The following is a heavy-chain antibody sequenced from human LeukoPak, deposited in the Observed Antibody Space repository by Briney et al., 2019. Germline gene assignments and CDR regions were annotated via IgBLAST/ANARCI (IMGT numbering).Heavy chain of an antibody. CDR2: ISSSGSTI. D-gene: IGHD3-3*01. V-gene: IGHV3-48*04. CDR1: GFTFSSYG. Sequence: GGSLRLSCAASGFTFSSYGMNWVRQAPGKGLEWVSYISSSGSTIYYADSVKGRFTISRDNAKNSLYLQMNSLRAEDTAVYYCARVATIFGVVIGFDYWGQGTLVTVSS. J-gene: IGHJ4*02. CDR3: ARVATIFGVVIGFDY.